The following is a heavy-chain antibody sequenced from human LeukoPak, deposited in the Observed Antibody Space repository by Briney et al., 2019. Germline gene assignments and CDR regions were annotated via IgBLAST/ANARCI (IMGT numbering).Heavy chain of an antibody. Sequence: SETLSLTCAVYGGSFSGYYWSWIRQPPGKGLEWIGEINHSGSTNYNPSLKSRVTISVDTSKNQFSLKLSSATAADTAVYYCARGRGIAVAGTSDYWGQGTLVTVSS. D-gene: IGHD6-19*01. CDR3: ARGRGIAVAGTSDY. V-gene: IGHV4-34*01. CDR2: INHSGST. CDR1: GGSFSGYY. J-gene: IGHJ4*02.